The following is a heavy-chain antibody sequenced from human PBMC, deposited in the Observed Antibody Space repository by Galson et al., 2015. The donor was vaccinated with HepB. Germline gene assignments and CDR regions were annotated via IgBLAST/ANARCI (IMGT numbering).Heavy chain of an antibody. Sequence: SVKVSCKASGYTFTSYGISWMRQAPGQGLEWMGWISAYNGNTNYAQKLQGRVTMTTDTSTSTVYMELRSLRSDDTAVYYCAREVNYGGNTNWFDPWGQGTLVTVSS. J-gene: IGHJ5*02. V-gene: IGHV1-18*04. CDR2: ISAYNGNT. D-gene: IGHD4-23*01. CDR3: AREVNYGGNTNWFDP. CDR1: GYTFTSYG.